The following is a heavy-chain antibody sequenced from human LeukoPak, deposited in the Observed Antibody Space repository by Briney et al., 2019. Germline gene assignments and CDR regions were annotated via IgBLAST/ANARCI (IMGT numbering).Heavy chain of an antibody. CDR1: GGSITSTH. Sequence: SETLSLTCTVSGGSITSTHWAWIRQPPGKGLEWIGTMHYTGSTYYNPSLKGRLTMSADTSKNQFSLNLSSVTAADRAVYYCARHTTGIGRVGWFDPWGQGTQVTVSS. D-gene: IGHD1-1*01. J-gene: IGHJ5*02. V-gene: IGHV4-39*01. CDR3: ARHTTGIGRVGWFDP. CDR2: MHYTGST.